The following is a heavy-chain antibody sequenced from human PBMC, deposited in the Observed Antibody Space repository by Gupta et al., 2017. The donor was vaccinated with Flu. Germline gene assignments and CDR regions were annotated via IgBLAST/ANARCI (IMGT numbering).Heavy chain of an antibody. J-gene: IGHJ6*02. Sequence: QVQLVESGGGVVQPGRSLRLSCAASGFTFSSYGMHWVRQAPGKGLEWVAVIWYDGSNKYYADSVKGRFTISRDNSKNTLYLQMNSLRAEDTAVYYCAREPVDTPTLAAAGADDYYYGMDVWGQGTTVTVSS. CDR1: GFTFSSYG. D-gene: IGHD6-13*01. CDR2: IWYDGSNK. CDR3: AREPVDTPTLAAAGADDYYYGMDV. V-gene: IGHV3-33*01.